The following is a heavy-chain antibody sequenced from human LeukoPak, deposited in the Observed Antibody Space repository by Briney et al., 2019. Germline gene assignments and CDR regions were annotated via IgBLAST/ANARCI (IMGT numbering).Heavy chain of an antibody. D-gene: IGHD4-23*01. CDR1: GFTFSDNY. CDR2: ISPSGSTI. J-gene: IGHJ4*02. Sequence: KPGGSLRLSCAASGFTFSDNYLSWIRQAPGKGLEWISYISPSGSTIYYADSVKGRFTISRDNAKNSLYLQMNSLRAEDTALYHCVTHAYWGQGTLVTVSS. V-gene: IGHV3-11*04. CDR3: VTHAY.